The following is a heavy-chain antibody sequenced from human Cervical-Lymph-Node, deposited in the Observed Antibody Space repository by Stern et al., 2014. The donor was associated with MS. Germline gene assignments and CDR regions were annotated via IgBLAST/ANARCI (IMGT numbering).Heavy chain of an antibody. J-gene: IGHJ4*02. D-gene: IGHD3-22*01. CDR2: INNSGGRT. Sequence: EVQLVESGGDLVQPGGSLRLSCAASGFRFRGYAMTWVRQAPGKGLEWVSDINNSGGRTYYADSVKGRFTISRDNSKNTLYLQMNSLRAEDTAVYYCAKGDDYYDGSGYYSYWGQGTLVTVSS. CDR1: GFRFRGYA. V-gene: IGHV3-23*04. CDR3: AKGDDYYDGSGYYSY.